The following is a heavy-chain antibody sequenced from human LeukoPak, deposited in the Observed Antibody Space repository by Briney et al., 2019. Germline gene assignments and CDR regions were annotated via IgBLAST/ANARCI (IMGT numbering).Heavy chain of an antibody. D-gene: IGHD6-13*01. J-gene: IGHJ4*02. V-gene: IGHV1-18*01. CDR2: ISAYNGNT. Sequence: ASVKVSCKASGYTFTSYGISWVRQAPGQGLEWMGWISAYNGNTNYAQKLQGRVTMTTDTSTSTAYMELRSLRSDDTAVYYCARDRWGIAAAGTGYWGQGTLVTVSS. CDR1: GYTFTSYG. CDR3: ARDRWGIAAAGTGY.